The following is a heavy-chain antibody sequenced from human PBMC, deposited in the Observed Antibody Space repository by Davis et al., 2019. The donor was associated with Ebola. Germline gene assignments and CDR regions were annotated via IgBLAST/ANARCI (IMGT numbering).Heavy chain of an antibody. CDR1: GFTFSSYW. J-gene: IGHJ6*02. Sequence: GESLKISCAASGFTFSSYWMHWVRQAPGKGLVWVSRINSDGSSTSYADSVKGRFTISRDNAKNSLYLQMNSLRAEDTAVYYCATVPRIAAPRYGMDVWGQGTTVTVSS. CDR2: INSDGSST. D-gene: IGHD6-6*01. CDR3: ATVPRIAAPRYGMDV. V-gene: IGHV3-74*01.